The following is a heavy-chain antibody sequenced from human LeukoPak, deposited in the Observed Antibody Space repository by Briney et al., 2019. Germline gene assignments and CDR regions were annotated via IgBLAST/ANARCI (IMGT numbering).Heavy chain of an antibody. CDR3: ARQAAVDDILTGPLDY. Sequence: GESLKISCKGSGYSFTSYWIGWVRQMPGKGLEWMGIIYPGDSDTRYSPSFQGQVTISADKSISTAYLQWSSLKASDTAMYYCARQAAVDDILTGPLDYWGQGTLVTVSS. D-gene: IGHD3-9*01. CDR2: IYPGDSDT. CDR1: GYSFTSYW. V-gene: IGHV5-51*01. J-gene: IGHJ4*02.